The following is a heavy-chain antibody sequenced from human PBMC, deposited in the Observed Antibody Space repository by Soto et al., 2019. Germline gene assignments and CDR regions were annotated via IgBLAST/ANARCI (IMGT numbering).Heavy chain of an antibody. CDR3: ARGLQSSLYYYYGMDV. Sequence: GGSLRLSCAASAFTFSSYAMHWVRQAPGMGREWVAVISYDGRHKYYAASVKGRFTISRENSKNTLYLQMKRLRAEDTAVYYCARGLQSSLYYYYGMDVWGQGTTVTVSS. V-gene: IGHV3-30*04. CDR1: AFTFSSYA. J-gene: IGHJ6*02. D-gene: IGHD4-4*01. CDR2: ISYDGRHK.